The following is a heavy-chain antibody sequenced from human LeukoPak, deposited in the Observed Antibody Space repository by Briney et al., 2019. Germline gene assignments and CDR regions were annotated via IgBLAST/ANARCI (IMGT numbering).Heavy chain of an antibody. Sequence: PGGSLRLSCAASGFTFSSYSMNWVRQAPGKGLEWVSSISSSSSYIYYADSVKGRFTISRDNSKNTLYLQMNSLRAEDTAVYYCAKDRGELERRFYYFDYWGQGTLVTVSS. CDR2: ISSSSSYI. D-gene: IGHD1-1*01. V-gene: IGHV3-21*01. J-gene: IGHJ4*02. CDR3: AKDRGELERRFYYFDY. CDR1: GFTFSSYS.